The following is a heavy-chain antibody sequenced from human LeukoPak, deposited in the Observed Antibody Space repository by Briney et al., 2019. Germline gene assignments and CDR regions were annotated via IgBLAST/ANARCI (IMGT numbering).Heavy chain of an antibody. D-gene: IGHD3-10*01. CDR2: LYGGGST. CDR3: ARVGDHYHWYLDV. J-gene: IGHJ2*01. Sequence: PGGSLSLSCEASGFDVSSNYMNWVRQAPGKGLEWVSILYGGGSTYYADSVKGRFTVSRDSSGNTLFLHMTRLKTEDTAVYFCARVGDHYHWYLDVWGRGTLVTVPS. CDR1: GFDVSSNY. V-gene: IGHV3-53*01.